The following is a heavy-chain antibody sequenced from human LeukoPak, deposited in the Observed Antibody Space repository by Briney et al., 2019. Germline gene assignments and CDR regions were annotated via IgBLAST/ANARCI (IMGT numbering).Heavy chain of an antibody. V-gene: IGHV1-69*01. Sequence: GSSVQVSSQASGGAFISYAISWVRPAPGQGLEWMGGIIPIFGTANYAQKFQGRVTITADESTSTAYMELSSLRSEDTAVYYCARGISSYGNGGYYFDYWGQGTLVTVSS. CDR3: ARGISSYGNGGYYFDY. CDR1: GGAFISYA. D-gene: IGHD5-18*01. CDR2: IIPIFGTA. J-gene: IGHJ4*02.